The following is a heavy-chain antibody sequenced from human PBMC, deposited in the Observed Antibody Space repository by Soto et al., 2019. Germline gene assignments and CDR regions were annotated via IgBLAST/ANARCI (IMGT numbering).Heavy chain of an antibody. CDR3: AIGGYCSGGSCSSLDY. CDR1: GFTFSSYA. D-gene: IGHD2-15*01. V-gene: IGHV3-23*01. Sequence: EVQLLESGGGLVQPGGSLRLSCAASGFTFSSYAMSWVRQAPGKGLEWVSAISGSGGSTYYADSVKGRFTISRDNSKNALYLQMNSLRAEDTAVYYCAIGGYCSGGSCSSLDYWGQGTLVTVSS. CDR2: ISGSGGST. J-gene: IGHJ4*02.